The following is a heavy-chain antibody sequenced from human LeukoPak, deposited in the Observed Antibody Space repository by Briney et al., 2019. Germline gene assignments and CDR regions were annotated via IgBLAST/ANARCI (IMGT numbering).Heavy chain of an antibody. V-gene: IGHV3-30*04. J-gene: IGHJ5*02. CDR2: ISYDGSNK. Sequence: PGGSLRLSCAASGFTFSRYAMHWVRQAPGKGLEWVALISYDGSNKQYADSVKGRFTISRDNSKDTLYLQMISLRAEETAVYHCARGDLLGYCSTTACYASGKFDPWGQGTLVTVSS. D-gene: IGHD2-2*01. CDR1: GFTFSRYA. CDR3: ARGDLLGYCSTTACYASGKFDP.